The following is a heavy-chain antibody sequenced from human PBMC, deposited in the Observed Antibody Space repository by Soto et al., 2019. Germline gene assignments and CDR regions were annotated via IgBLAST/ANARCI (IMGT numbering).Heavy chain of an antibody. J-gene: IGHJ6*03. CDR1: GYTLTSYD. CDR3: ARAIRYCSSTSCYGGYYYYYMDV. D-gene: IGHD2-2*01. CDR2: MNPNSGNT. V-gene: IGHV1-8*01. Sequence: GASVKVSCKASGYTLTSYDINWVRQATGQGLEWMGWMNPNSGNTGYAQKFQGRVTMTRNTSISTAYMELSSLRSEDTAVYYCARAIRYCSSTSCYGGYYYYYMDVWGKGTTVTVSS.